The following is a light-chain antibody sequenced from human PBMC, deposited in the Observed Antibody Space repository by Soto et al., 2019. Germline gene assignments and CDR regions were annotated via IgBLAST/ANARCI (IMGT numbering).Light chain of an antibody. V-gene: IGKV3-11*01. Sequence: ILLTQSPFTLSLSAWERATLSFRAIQSVSSYLAWYQQIPGQAPRLLIYDASTRATGIPARFSGSGSGTDFTLTISSLEPEDFAVYYCQQRSNRPPGITFGQGTRLEI. CDR3: QQRSNRPPGIT. CDR2: DAS. J-gene: IGKJ5*01. CDR1: QSVSSY.